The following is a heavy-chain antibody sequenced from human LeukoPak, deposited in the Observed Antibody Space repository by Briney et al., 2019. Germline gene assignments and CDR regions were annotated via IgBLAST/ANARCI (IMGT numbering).Heavy chain of an antibody. D-gene: IGHD1-26*01. V-gene: IGHV4-59*08. CDR3: ARHSPSKVGFDY. CDR1: DASISSYS. Sequence: PSETLSLTCTVSDASISSYSWSWIRQPPGKGLEWIGYIYNIGSSNYNPSLKSRVTLSADTSKNQFSLKLNSVTAADAAVYYCARHSPSKVGFDYWGQGTLVVVSS. CDR2: IYNIGSS. J-gene: IGHJ4*02.